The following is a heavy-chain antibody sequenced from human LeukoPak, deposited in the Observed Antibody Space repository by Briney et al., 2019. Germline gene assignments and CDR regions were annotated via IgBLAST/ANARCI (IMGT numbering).Heavy chain of an antibody. V-gene: IGHV4-59*01. CDR1: DDSITMYY. CDR3: ARGRVSSSTWYSTYYSYFYMDV. J-gene: IGHJ6*03. CDR2: VDHTGST. Sequence: SETLSLTCSVSDDSITMYYWTWIRQPPGKGLEWIGYVDHTGSTDFNPSLNGRVSISRDTTKNLFSLRLRSVTAADTAVYFCARGRVSSSTWYSTYYSYFYMDVWGKGTTVTISS. D-gene: IGHD1-1*01.